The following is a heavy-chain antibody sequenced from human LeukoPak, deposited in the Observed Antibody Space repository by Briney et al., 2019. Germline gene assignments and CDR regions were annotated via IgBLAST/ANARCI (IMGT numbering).Heavy chain of an antibody. CDR2: ISSSSSYI. CDR3: ARWVYSSSSFDY. Sequence: GSLRLSCAASGFTFSSYSMNWVRQAPGKGLEWVSSISSSSSYIYYADSVKGRFTISRDNAKNSLYLQMNSLRAEDTAVYYCARWVYSSSSFDYWGQGTLVTVSS. CDR1: GFTFSSYS. J-gene: IGHJ4*02. D-gene: IGHD6-6*01. V-gene: IGHV3-21*01.